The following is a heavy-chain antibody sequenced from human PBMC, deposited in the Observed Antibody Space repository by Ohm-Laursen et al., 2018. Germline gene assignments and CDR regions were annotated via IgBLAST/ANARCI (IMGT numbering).Heavy chain of an antibody. J-gene: IGHJ4*02. Sequence: SETLSLTCTVSGGSISSYYWSWIRQPPGKGLEWIGYIYYSGSTNYNPSLKSRVTISVDTSKNQFSLKLSSVTAADTAVYYCARAAYDFWSGYYLYYFDYWGQGTLVTVSS. CDR1: GGSISSYY. D-gene: IGHD3-3*01. V-gene: IGHV4-59*12. CDR3: ARAAYDFWSGYYLYYFDY. CDR2: IYYSGST.